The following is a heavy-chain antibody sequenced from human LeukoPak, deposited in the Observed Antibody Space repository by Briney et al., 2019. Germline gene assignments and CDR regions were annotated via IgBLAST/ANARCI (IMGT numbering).Heavy chain of an antibody. D-gene: IGHD3-22*01. CDR1: GGTFISYA. J-gene: IGHJ4*02. CDR2: IIPIFGTA. CDR3: ARDLRYYDSSGYYLDY. V-gene: IGHV1-69*13. Sequence: ASVKVSCKASGGTFISYAISWVRQAPGQGLEWMGGIIPIFGTANYAQKFQGRVTITADESTSTAYMELSSLRSEDTAVYYCARDLRYYDSSGYYLDYWGQGTLVTVSS.